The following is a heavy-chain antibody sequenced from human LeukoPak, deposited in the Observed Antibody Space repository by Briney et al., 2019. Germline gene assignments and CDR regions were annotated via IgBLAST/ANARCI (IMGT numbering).Heavy chain of an antibody. V-gene: IGHV1-2*02. CDR2: IHPSSGVA. CDR1: GYTFTAYY. J-gene: IGHJ5*02. D-gene: IGHD3-9*01. Sequence: GASVKVSCKASGYTFTAYYLNWVRQAPGQGLEWLGWIHPSSGVAKLPQRFQGRVTMTRNTSISTAYMELSSLRSEDTAVYYCAFESSRGSNWFDPWGQGTLVTVSS. CDR3: AFESSRGSNWFDP.